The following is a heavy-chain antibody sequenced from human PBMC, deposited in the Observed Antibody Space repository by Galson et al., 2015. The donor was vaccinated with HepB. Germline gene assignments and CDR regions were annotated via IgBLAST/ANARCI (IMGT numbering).Heavy chain of an antibody. Sequence: LTCTVSGGSISSYYWSWIRQPPGKGLEWIGYIYYSGSTNYNPSLKSRVTISVDTSKNQFSLKLSSVTAADTAVYYCARVYYDSRGDAFDIWGQGTMVTVSS. D-gene: IGHD3-22*01. CDR3: ARVYYDSRGDAFDI. V-gene: IGHV4-59*01. CDR1: GGSISSYY. CDR2: IYYSGST. J-gene: IGHJ3*02.